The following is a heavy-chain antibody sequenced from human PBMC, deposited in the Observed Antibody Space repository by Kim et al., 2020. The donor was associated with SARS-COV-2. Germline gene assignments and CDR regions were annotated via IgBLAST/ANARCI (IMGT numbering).Heavy chain of an antibody. J-gene: IGHJ4*02. D-gene: IGHD2-15*01. Sequence: GRFTIPRDNSQNTLYLQMNSLRAEDTAVYYCAKEGRCSGGSCYSKGDYWGQGTLVTVSS. CDR3: AKEGRCSGGSCYSKGDY. V-gene: IGHV3-23*01.